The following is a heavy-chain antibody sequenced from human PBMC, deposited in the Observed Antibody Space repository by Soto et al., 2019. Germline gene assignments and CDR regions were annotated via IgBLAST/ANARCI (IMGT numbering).Heavy chain of an antibody. CDR3: AKPWVQSRPDRAPTFEY. Sequence: GGSLRLSFAASEFTFSTYGMTWVRQAPGRGLQWVATISDSGDITYYADSVKGRFTISRDNARNTLYLQMNNLRAEDTALYYCAKPWVQSRPDRAPTFEYGGRGTLVNVAS. D-gene: IGHD1-26*01. CDR2: ISDSGDIT. J-gene: IGHJ2*01. CDR1: EFTFSTYG. V-gene: IGHV3-23*01.